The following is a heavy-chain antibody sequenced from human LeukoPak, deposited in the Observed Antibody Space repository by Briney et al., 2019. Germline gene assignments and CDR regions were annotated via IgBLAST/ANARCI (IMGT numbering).Heavy chain of an antibody. V-gene: IGHV3-23*01. J-gene: IGHJ4*02. D-gene: IGHD3-10*01. Sequence: SGGSLRLSCAASGFTFSSYAMSWVRQAPGKGLEWVSAISGSGGSTYYADSVKGRFTISRDNSKNTLYLQMNSLRAEDTAVYYCAKDRFGGTAVPGYFDYWGQGTLVTVSS. CDR3: AKDRFGGTAVPGYFDY. CDR2: ISGSGGST. CDR1: GFTFSSYA.